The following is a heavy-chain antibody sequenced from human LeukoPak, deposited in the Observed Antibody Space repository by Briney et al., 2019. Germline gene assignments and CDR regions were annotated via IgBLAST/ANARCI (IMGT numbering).Heavy chain of an antibody. V-gene: IGHV1-69*05. Sequence: SVKVSCKASGGTFSSYAISWVRQAPGQGLEWMGGIIPIFGTANYAQKFQGRATITTDESTSTAYMELSSLRSEDTAVYYCASYMVRGAQPYYFDYWGQGTLVTVSS. J-gene: IGHJ4*02. D-gene: IGHD3-10*01. CDR1: GGTFSSYA. CDR3: ASYMVRGAQPYYFDY. CDR2: IIPIFGTA.